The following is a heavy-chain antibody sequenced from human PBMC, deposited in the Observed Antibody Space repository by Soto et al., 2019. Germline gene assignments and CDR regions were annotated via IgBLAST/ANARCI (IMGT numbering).Heavy chain of an antibody. Sequence: WGSLRLSCAASGFTFIIYAISFVRQAPVKWLEWVSTITGNGGTSYADFVRGRFTISRDNSKNTLYLQMNSLRPEDTAVYYCAKDAPGSGWLSDYWGQGTLVTVSS. CDR1: GFTFIIYA. CDR3: AKDAPGSGWLSDY. J-gene: IGHJ4*02. CDR2: ITGNGGT. V-gene: IGHV3-23*01. D-gene: IGHD3-22*01.